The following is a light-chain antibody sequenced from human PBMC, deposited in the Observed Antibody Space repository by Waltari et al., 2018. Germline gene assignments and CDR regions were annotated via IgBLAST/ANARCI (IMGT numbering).Light chain of an antibody. CDR3: CSYAGSSTLV. CDR2: EVS. CDR1: SSDVGSYKF. Sequence: QSALTQPASVSGSPGPSITISCTGTSSDVGSYKFVSWYQQHPGKAPKLMIYEVSKRPSGVSNRFSGSKSGNTASLTISGLQAEDEADYYCCSYAGSSTLVFGGGTKLTVL. V-gene: IGLV2-23*02. J-gene: IGLJ2*01.